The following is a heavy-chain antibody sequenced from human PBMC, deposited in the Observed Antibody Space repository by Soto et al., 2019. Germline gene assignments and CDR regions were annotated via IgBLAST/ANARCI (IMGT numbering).Heavy chain of an antibody. V-gene: IGHV3-33*01. J-gene: IGHJ4*02. CDR1: GFTFSSYG. CDR3: ARLNKDGDLYFDY. CDR2: IWYDGSNK. Sequence: QVQLVESGGGVVQPGRSLRLSCAASGFTFSSYGMHWVRQAPGKGLVWVAVIWYDGSNKYYADSVKGRFTISRDNSKNTLYLQMNSLRAEDTAVYYCARLNKDGDLYFDYWGQGTLVTVSS. D-gene: IGHD4-17*01.